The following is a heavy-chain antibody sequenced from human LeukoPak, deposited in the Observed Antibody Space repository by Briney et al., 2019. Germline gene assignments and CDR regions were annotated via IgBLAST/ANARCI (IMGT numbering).Heavy chain of an antibody. Sequence: GGSLRLSCAASGFTFSSYSMNWLRQAPGKGLEWVSSISSSSSYIYYADSVKGRFTISRDNAKNSLYLQMNSLRAEDTAVYYCARESLWFGDFFDYWGQGTLVTVSS. V-gene: IGHV3-21*01. CDR1: GFTFSSYS. D-gene: IGHD3-10*01. J-gene: IGHJ4*02. CDR3: ARESLWFGDFFDY. CDR2: ISSSSSYI.